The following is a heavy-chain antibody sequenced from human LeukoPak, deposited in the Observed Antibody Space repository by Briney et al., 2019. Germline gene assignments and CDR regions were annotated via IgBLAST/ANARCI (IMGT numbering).Heavy chain of an antibody. Sequence: GESLKISCKGFGYSFTNYWIGWVRQMPEKGLEWMGIIYPGDFDTRYSPSFQGQVTISADKSISTAYLQWSSLKASDTAIYYCARLVCSSTSCYSGFDFWGQGTLVTASS. CDR2: IYPGDFDT. J-gene: IGHJ4*02. CDR3: ARLVCSSTSCYSGFDF. D-gene: IGHD2-2*01. CDR1: GYSFTNYW. V-gene: IGHV5-51*01.